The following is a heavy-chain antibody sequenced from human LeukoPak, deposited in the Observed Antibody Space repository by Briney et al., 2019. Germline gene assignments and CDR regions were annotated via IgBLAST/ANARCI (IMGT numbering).Heavy chain of an antibody. J-gene: IGHJ5*02. CDR2: MNPNSGNT. CDR1: GYTFTSYD. CDR3: ARAEDSYGS. D-gene: IGHD5-18*01. V-gene: IGHV1-8*03. Sequence: GASVRVSCKASGYTFTSYDINWVRQATGQGLEWMGWMNPNSGNTGYAQKFQGRVTITEDTSTDTAYMELSSLRSEDTAVYYCARAEDSYGSWGQGTLVTVSS.